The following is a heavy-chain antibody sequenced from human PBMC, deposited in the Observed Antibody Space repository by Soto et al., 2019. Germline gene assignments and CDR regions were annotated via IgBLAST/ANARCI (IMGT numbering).Heavy chain of an antibody. D-gene: IGHD2-2*01. Sequence: GGSLRLSCTVSGFCFNNYGINWVRQAPGKGLEWVSSISKSDYTYYSDSVTGRFTISRDNAKNSVSLQMNTLRVEDTAVYYCAREDSIIIPAVSDFWGQGTLVTVSS. CDR3: AREDSIIIPAVSDF. CDR2: ISKSDYT. V-gene: IGHV3-21*01. CDR1: GFCFNNYG. J-gene: IGHJ4*02.